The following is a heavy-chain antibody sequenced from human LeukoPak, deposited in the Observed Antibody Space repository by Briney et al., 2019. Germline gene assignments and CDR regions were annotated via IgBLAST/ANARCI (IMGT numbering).Heavy chain of an antibody. V-gene: IGHV4-59*08. Sequence: PSETLSLTCSVSGGPFYTKDWAWIRQPPGKGLEWIGYMSDSGRTFYSPSLEGRVTISVDRSNKQFSLKLRSVTAADTAVYYCATGPWELDYWGQGILVTVSS. CDR3: ATGPWELDY. J-gene: IGHJ4*02. CDR1: GGPFYTKD. D-gene: IGHD1-26*01. CDR2: MSDSGRT.